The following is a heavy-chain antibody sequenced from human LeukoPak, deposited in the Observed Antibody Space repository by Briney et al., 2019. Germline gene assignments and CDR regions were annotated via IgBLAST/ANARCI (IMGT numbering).Heavy chain of an antibody. D-gene: IGHD1-26*01. CDR1: GFTVSSNY. Sequence: GGSLRLSCAASGFTVSSNYMSWVRQAPGKGLEWVSVIYSGGSTYYADSVKGRFTTSRDNAKNTLYLQMNSLRAEDTAVYYCARGLNSGSYSFDYWGQGSLVTVSS. J-gene: IGHJ4*02. V-gene: IGHV3-53*01. CDR3: ARGLNSGSYSFDY. CDR2: IYSGGST.